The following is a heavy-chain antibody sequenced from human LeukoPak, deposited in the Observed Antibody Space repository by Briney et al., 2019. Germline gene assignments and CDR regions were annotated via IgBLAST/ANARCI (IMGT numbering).Heavy chain of an antibody. CDR3: ARLHRLGDTSNYRHLDF. J-gene: IGHJ4*02. CDR1: GFTFSSYC. Sequence: PGGFLRLSCAASGFTFSSYCMSWVRQAPGKGLEWVANIKQDGSEIHYVDSVKGRFTIFRDNAESSLYLHMSSLRAEDTAVYYCARLHRLGDTSNYRHLDFWGQGTLVTVSS. V-gene: IGHV3-7*01. D-gene: IGHD3-22*01. CDR2: IKQDGSEI.